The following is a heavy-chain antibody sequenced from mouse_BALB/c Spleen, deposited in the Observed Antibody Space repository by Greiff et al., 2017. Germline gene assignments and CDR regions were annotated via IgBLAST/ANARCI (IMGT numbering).Heavy chain of an antibody. Sequence: EVKLMESGGGLVQPGGSLRLSCATSGFTFTDYYMSWVRQPPGKALEWLGFIRNKANGYTTEYSASVKGRFTISRDNSQSILYLQMNTLRAEDSATYYCARVYRSYYYAMDYWGQGTSVTVSS. J-gene: IGHJ4*01. V-gene: IGHV7-3*02. CDR2: IRNKANGYTT. CDR3: ARVYRSYYYAMDY. D-gene: IGHD2-14*01. CDR1: GFTFTDYY.